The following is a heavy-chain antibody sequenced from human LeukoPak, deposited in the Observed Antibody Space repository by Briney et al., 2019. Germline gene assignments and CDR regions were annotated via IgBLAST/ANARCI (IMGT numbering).Heavy chain of an antibody. CDR3: AEGHSSWFDP. Sequence: SVKVSCKASGGTFSSYAISWVRQAPGQGLEWMGGIIPIFGTANYAQKFQGRVTMTRDMSTSTVYMELSSLRSEDTAVYYCAEGHSSWFDPWGQGTLVTVSS. V-gene: IGHV1-69*05. CDR1: GGTFSSYA. D-gene: IGHD5-18*01. CDR2: IIPIFGTA. J-gene: IGHJ5*02.